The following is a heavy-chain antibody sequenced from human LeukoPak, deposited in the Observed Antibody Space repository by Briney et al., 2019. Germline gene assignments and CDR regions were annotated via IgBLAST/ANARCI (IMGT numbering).Heavy chain of an antibody. D-gene: IGHD3-3*01. V-gene: IGHV3-7*01. CDR1: GFTFSSYW. CDR2: IKQDGSEK. J-gene: IGHJ4*02. CDR3: ARGYDFWSGYPGGVDY. Sequence: PGGSLRLSCAASGFTFSSYWMSWVRQAPGKGLGWVANIKQDGSEKYYVDSVKGRFTISRDNAKNSLYLQMNSLRAEDTAVYYCARGYDFWSGYPGGVDYWGQGTLVTVSS.